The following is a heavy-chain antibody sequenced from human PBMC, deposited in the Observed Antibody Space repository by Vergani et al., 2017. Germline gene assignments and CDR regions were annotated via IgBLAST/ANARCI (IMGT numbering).Heavy chain of an antibody. CDR2: ISSSSSYI. CDR3: ARDLIVVVPAAIQEYYYYGMDV. Sequence: EVQLVESGGGLVKPGGSLRLSCAASGFTFSSYSMNWVRQAPGKGLEWVSSISSSSSYIYYADSVKGRFTISRDNAKNSLYLQMNSLRVEDTAVYYCARDLIVVVPAAIQEYYYYGMDVWGQGTTVTVSS. J-gene: IGHJ6*02. D-gene: IGHD2-2*02. V-gene: IGHV3-21*01. CDR1: GFTFSSYS.